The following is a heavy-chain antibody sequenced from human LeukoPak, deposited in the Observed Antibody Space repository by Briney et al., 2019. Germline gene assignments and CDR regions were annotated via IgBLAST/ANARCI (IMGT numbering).Heavy chain of an antibody. CDR1: GGTFSSNA. J-gene: IGHJ6*02. CDR3: ARDPPGYCSGGSCYYNYYYYGMDV. V-gene: IGHV1-69*04. D-gene: IGHD2-15*01. Sequence: SVKVSCKASGGTFSSNAISWVRQAPGQGLEWMGRIIPILGIANYAQKFQGRVTITADKSTSTAYMELSSLRSEDTAVYYGARDPPGYCSGGSCYYNYYYYGMDVWGQGTTVTVSS. CDR2: IIPILGIA.